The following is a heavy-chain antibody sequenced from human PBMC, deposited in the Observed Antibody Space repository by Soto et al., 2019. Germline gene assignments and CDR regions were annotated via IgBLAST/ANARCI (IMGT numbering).Heavy chain of an antibody. D-gene: IGHD6-13*01. Sequence: PSETLSLTCAFYGGSFSGYYWSWIRQPPGKGLEWIGEINHSGSTNYNPSLKSRVTISVDTSKNQFSLKLSSVTAADTAVYYCASRIAAAANHYYYMDVWGKGTTVTVSS. CDR2: INHSGST. J-gene: IGHJ6*03. CDR3: ASRIAAAANHYYYMDV. V-gene: IGHV4-34*01. CDR1: GGSFSGYY.